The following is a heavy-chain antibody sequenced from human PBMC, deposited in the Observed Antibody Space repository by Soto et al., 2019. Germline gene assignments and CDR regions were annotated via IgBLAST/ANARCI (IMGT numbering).Heavy chain of an antibody. Sequence: ASVKVSCKASGYTFTGYYMRWVRQAPGQGLEWMGWINPNSGGTNYAQKFQGWVTMTRDTSISTAYMELSRLRSDDTAVYYCARDMGGVGYCSGGSCYVAFDIWGQGTMVTVSS. J-gene: IGHJ3*02. V-gene: IGHV1-2*04. D-gene: IGHD2-15*01. CDR1: GYTFTGYY. CDR2: INPNSGGT. CDR3: ARDMGGVGYCSGGSCYVAFDI.